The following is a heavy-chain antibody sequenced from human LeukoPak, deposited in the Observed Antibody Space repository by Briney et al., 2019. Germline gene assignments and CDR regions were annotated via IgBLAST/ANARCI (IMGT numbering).Heavy chain of an antibody. J-gene: IGHJ6*02. Sequence: PGGSLRLSCAASGFTSDDYAMHWVRQAPGKGLEWVSAISGSGGSTYYADSVKGRFTISRDNSKNTLYLQMNSLRAEDTAVYYCAKDQRTLKTPFYYYGMDVWGQGTTVTVSS. D-gene: IGHD1-14*01. CDR2: ISGSGGST. CDR3: AKDQRTLKTPFYYYGMDV. CDR1: GFTSDDYA. V-gene: IGHV3-23*01.